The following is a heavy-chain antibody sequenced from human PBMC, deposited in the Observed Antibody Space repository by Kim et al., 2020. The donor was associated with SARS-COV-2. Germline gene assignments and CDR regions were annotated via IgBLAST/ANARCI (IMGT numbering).Heavy chain of an antibody. Sequence: GGSLRLSCAASGFTLSDHFMDWVRQGPGKGLEWVGRIRDKASSYTTEYAASVKGRFTISRDDSKNSLHLQMTSLGTEDTAVYYCSVTSSGNYFDYWGQGALVTVSS. J-gene: IGHJ4*02. CDR2: IRDKASSYTT. CDR3: SVTSSGNYFDY. D-gene: IGHD1-26*01. V-gene: IGHV3-72*01. CDR1: GFTLSDHF.